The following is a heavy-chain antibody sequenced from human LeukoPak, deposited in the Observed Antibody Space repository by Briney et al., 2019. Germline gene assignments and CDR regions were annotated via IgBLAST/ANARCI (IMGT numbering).Heavy chain of an antibody. CDR3: AGDTPPGGDYYFDY. V-gene: IGHV3-33*01. J-gene: IGHJ4*02. CDR1: GFTFSTYG. D-gene: IGHD3-16*01. Sequence: PGRSLRLSCAASGFTFSTYGMHWVRQALGKGLEWVALIWNAGTNTYYADSVKGRFTISRDNSKNTLYLQMNSLRAEDTAVYYCAGDTPPGGDYYFDYWGQGTLVIVSS. CDR2: IWNAGTNT.